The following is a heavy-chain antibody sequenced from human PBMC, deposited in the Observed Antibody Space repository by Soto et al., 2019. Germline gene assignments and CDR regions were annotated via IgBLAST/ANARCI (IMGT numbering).Heavy chain of an antibody. CDR2: INPNSGGK. J-gene: IGHJ6*01. Sequence: GASLKVSCKASGYTFTGYYMHWVRPAPGQGPEWVVCINPNSGGKKYAQKFQDRVTMPSDTAISRASLQLSSLRSDDTGVYYCARGGGSSGWNDHRAPGGESYYGMEVW. CDR1: GYTFTGYY. CDR3: ARGGGSSGWNDHRAPGGESYYGMEV. V-gene: IGHV1-2*02. D-gene: IGHD6-25*01.